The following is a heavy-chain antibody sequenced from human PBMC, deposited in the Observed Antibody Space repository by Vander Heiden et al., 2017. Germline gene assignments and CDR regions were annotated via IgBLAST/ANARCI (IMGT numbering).Heavy chain of an antibody. V-gene: IGHV4-34*01. CDR1: GGSFSGYY. CDR2: INHSGST. D-gene: IGHD4-4*01. CDR3: ARGVKSYSNFTFDY. J-gene: IGHJ4*02. Sequence: QVQLQQWGAGLLKPSETLSLTCAVYGGSFSGYYWSWIRQPPGKGLEWIGEINHSGSTNYNPSLKSRVTISVDTSKNQFSLKLSSVTAADTAVYYCARGVKSYSNFTFDYWGQGTLVTVSS.